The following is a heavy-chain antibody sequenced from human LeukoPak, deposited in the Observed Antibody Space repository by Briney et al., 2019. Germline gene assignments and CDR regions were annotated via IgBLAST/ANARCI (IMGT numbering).Heavy chain of an antibody. J-gene: IGHJ4*02. Sequence: SVKVSRKTFGAAFSDFAISWVRQAPGQGLEWMGGIIPVFGSATYAQKFQDRVTITADESTSTAYMDVSSLRSEDTACFYCARGGVVPAAPYYFDYWGQGTLVTVSS. CDR2: IIPVFGSA. D-gene: IGHD2-2*01. CDR1: GAAFSDFA. CDR3: ARGGVVPAAPYYFDY. V-gene: IGHV1-69*13.